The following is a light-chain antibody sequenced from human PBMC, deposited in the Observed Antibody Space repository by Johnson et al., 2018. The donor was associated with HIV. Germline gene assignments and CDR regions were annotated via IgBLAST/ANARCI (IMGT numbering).Light chain of an antibody. J-gene: IGLJ1*01. CDR3: GTWDSSLSAYF. V-gene: IGLV1-51*01. CDR1: SSNIGRNY. CDR2: DNN. Sequence: QSVLTQPPSVSAAPGQKVTISCSGSSSNIGRNYVSWYQQLPGTAPKLLIFDNNKRPSGIPDRFSASKSGTSATLGITGLQTGDEADYYCGTWDSSLSAYFVGTGTKVTVL.